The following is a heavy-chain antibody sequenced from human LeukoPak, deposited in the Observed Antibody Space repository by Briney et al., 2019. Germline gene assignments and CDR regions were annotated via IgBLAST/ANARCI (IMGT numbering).Heavy chain of an antibody. Sequence: GRSLRLSCAASGFTFSSYCTHWVRQARGKGLEWVAVISYDGRNKYYADSVKGRFTISRDNSKNTLHLQMNRLRAEDTAVYYCAKDRSGIAAAGFDYWSQATLVTAPS. J-gene: IGHJ4*02. CDR3: AKDRSGIAAAGFDY. CDR2: ISYDGRNK. V-gene: IGHV3-30*18. CDR1: GFTFSSYC. D-gene: IGHD6-13*01.